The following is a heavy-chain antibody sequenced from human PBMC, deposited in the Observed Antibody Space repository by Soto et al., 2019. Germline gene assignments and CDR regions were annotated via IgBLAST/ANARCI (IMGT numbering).Heavy chain of an antibody. J-gene: IGHJ6*02. CDR3: AHKNANYYGLDV. Sequence: GSGPTLVNPTQTLTLTCTFSGFSLSTSGVGVGWIRQPPGKALEWLALIYWNDDIRYSPSLKSRLTIAKDTSKNQVVLTMTNMDPVDTATYYCAHKNANYYGLDVWGQGTTVTVSS. V-gene: IGHV2-5*01. CDR2: IYWNDDI. CDR1: GFSLSTSGVG.